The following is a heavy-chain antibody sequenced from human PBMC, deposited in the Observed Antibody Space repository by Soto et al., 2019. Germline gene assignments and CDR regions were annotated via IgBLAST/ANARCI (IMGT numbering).Heavy chain of an antibody. D-gene: IGHD5-12*01. Sequence: QVQLVQSGAEVKKPGASVKVSCKASGYTFTSYAMHWVRQAPGQRLEWMGWINAGNGNTKYSQKFQGRVTITRDTAASTAYMELSSLRSEDTAVYYCARTWIVATSDAFDIWGQGTMVTVSS. CDR3: ARTWIVATSDAFDI. V-gene: IGHV1-3*01. CDR1: GYTFTSYA. J-gene: IGHJ3*02. CDR2: INAGNGNT.